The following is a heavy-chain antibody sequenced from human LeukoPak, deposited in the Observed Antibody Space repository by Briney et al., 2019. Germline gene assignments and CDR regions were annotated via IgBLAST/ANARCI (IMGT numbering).Heavy chain of an antibody. V-gene: IGHV3-48*01. CDR2: ISSSSSTI. CDR3: AKRYSNYFDY. CDR1: GFTFSSYS. D-gene: IGHD4-11*01. Sequence: GGSLRLSCAASGFTFSSYSMNWVRQAPGKGLEWVSYISSSSSTIYYADSVKGRFTISRDNSKNTLYLQMDSLRAEDTAVYYCAKRYSNYFDYWGQGTLVTVSS. J-gene: IGHJ4*02.